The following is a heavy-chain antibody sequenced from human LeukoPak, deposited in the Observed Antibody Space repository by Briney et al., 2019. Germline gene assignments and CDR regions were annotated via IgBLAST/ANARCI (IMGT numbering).Heavy chain of an antibody. D-gene: IGHD3-10*01. J-gene: IGHJ6*04. V-gene: IGHV3-23*01. CDR3: AKGGVWFPGGGGMDV. CDR2: ISGSGGST. Sequence: SGGSLRLSCAASGFTFSSYAMSWVRQAPGKGLEWVSAISGSGGSTYYADSVKGRFTISRDNSKNTLYLQMNSLRAEDTAVYYCAKGGVWFPGGGGMDVWGKGTTVTVSS. CDR1: GFTFSSYA.